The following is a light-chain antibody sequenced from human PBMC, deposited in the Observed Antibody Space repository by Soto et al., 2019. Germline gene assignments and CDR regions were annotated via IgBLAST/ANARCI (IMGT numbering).Light chain of an antibody. V-gene: IGLV1-40*01. J-gene: IGLJ2*01. CDR3: QSYDSSLSGSV. Sequence: QSVLTQPPSVSGAPGQRVTISCTGSSSNIGAVYDVHWYQHLPGTAPKLLIYGNSNRPSGVPDRFSGSKSGTSASLAITGLQAEDEADYYCQSYDSSLSGSVFGGGTEVTVL. CDR2: GNS. CDR1: SSNIGAVYD.